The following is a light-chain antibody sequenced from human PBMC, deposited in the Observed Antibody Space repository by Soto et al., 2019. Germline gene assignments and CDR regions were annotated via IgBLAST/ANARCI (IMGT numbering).Light chain of an antibody. J-gene: IGKJ1*01. CDR1: RDIGSD. CDR2: AAS. CDR3: LQDHDASWT. V-gene: IGKV1-6*01. Sequence: IQRTQSRSSLSASVGDRITITCRASRDIGSDLSWYQQKPGKAPTLLIYAASNLQSGVPSRFRGSRSGTEFTLTVSSLQPDDFATSYCLQDHDASWTFGQGTKVDIK.